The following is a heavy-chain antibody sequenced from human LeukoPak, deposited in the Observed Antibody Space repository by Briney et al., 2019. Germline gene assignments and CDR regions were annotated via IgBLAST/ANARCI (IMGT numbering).Heavy chain of an antibody. CDR1: GFTFSSYG. V-gene: IGHV3-30*18. J-gene: IGHJ6*02. D-gene: IGHD3-9*01. Sequence: GGSLRLPCAASGFTFSSYGMHWVRQAPGKGLEWVAVISYDGSNKYYADSVKGRFTISRDNSKNTLYLQMNSLRAEDTAVYYCAKDRSVLRYFDWLFDGMDVWGQGTTVTVSS. CDR2: ISYDGSNK. CDR3: AKDRSVLRYFDWLFDGMDV.